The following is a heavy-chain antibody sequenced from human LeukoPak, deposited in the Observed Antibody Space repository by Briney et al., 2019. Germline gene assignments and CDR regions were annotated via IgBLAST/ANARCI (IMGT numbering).Heavy chain of an antibody. CDR2: VSNTGSTI. CDR3: SRVLGNYGGGPTHAFDI. J-gene: IGHJ3*02. CDR1: GFSFSYFE. D-gene: IGHD3-16*01. Sequence: PGGYLRLSCAASGFSFSYFEMNWVRQAPGKGLEWVSCVSNTGSTIYYADSVQGRFTISSDNAKNSLYLQMNSLRAEDTAVYYCSRVLGNYGGGPTHAFDIWGQGTIVTVSS. V-gene: IGHV3-48*03.